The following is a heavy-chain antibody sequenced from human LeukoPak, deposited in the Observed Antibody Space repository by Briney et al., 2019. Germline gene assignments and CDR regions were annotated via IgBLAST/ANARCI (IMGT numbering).Heavy chain of an antibody. CDR3: ASYLYGNFPPEEYYFDY. V-gene: IGHV1-69*13. CDR2: IIPIFGTA. Sequence: SVKVSCKASGGTFSSYAISWVRQAPGQGLEWMGGIIPIFGTANYAQKFQGRVTITADESTSTAHMELSSLRSEDTAVYYCASYLYGNFPPEEYYFDYWGQGTLVTVSS. J-gene: IGHJ4*02. CDR1: GGTFSSYA. D-gene: IGHD4-11*01.